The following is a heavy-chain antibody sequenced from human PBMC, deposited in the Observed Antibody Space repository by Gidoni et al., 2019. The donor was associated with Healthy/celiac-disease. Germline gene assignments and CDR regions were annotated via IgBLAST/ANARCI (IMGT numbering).Heavy chain of an antibody. D-gene: IGHD4-17*01. CDR1: GFTFSSYS. Sequence: EVQLVESGGGLVKPGGSLRLSCAASGFTFSSYSMNWVRQAPGKGLEWVSSISSSSSYIYYADSVKGRFTISRDNAKNSLYLQMNSLRAEDTAVYYCARVRENGERPYYFDYWGQGTLVTVSS. J-gene: IGHJ4*02. V-gene: IGHV3-21*01. CDR2: ISSSSSYI. CDR3: ARVRENGERPYYFDY.